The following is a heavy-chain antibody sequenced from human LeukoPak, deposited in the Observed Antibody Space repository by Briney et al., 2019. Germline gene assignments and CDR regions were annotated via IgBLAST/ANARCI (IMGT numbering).Heavy chain of an antibody. J-gene: IGHJ4*02. CDR3: ARGAAAGFGGD. Sequence: PGGSLRLSCAASGFTFSSYSMNWVRQAPGKGLGWVSSISSSSSYIYYADSVKGRFTISRDNAKNSLYLQMNSLRAEDTAVYYCARGAAAGFGGDWGQGTLVTVSS. CDR1: GFTFSSYS. D-gene: IGHD6-13*01. V-gene: IGHV3-21*01. CDR2: ISSSSSYI.